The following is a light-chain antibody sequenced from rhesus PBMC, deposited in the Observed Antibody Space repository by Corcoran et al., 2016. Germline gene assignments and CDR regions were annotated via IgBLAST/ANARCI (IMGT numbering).Light chain of an antibody. Sequence: DVAMIQSPLSLPVTLGQPASISCRSSQSLLHSNGNTYLSWFQQKPGQSPRRLIYQVSNRDSGVPDRFSGSGAGTDFTLKISRVEAEDVGVYYCMEGTHHLTFGGGTKVEIK. J-gene: IGKJ4*01. V-gene: IGKV2-58*01. CDR3: MEGTHHLT. CDR1: QSLLHSNGNTY. CDR2: QVS.